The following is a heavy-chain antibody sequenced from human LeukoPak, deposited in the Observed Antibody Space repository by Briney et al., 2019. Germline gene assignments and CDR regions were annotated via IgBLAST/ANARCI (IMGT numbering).Heavy chain of an antibody. Sequence: GGSLRLSCVASGFTFSSHAMSWVRQAPGKGLEWVSYISSSSSTIYYADSVKGRFTISRDNAKNSLYLQMNSLRAEDTAVYYCARERSGLLDIWGQGTMVTVSS. J-gene: IGHJ3*02. CDR1: GFTFSSHA. CDR2: ISSSSSTI. V-gene: IGHV3-48*04. D-gene: IGHD2-15*01. CDR3: ARERSGLLDI.